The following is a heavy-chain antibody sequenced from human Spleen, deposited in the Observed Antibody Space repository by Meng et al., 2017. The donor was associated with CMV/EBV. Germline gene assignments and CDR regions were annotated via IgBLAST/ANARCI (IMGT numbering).Heavy chain of an antibody. J-gene: IGHJ6*02. Sequence: ASVKVSCKASGYTFTSYDINWVRQATGQGLEWMGWMNPNSGNTGYAQKFQGRVTMTRNTSISTAYMELSSLRSEDTAVYYCARELQLKYYYYYGMDVWGQGTMVTVSS. CDR3: ARELQLKYYYYYGMDV. CDR1: GYTFTSYD. V-gene: IGHV1-8*01. CDR2: MNPNSGNT. D-gene: IGHD4-11*01.